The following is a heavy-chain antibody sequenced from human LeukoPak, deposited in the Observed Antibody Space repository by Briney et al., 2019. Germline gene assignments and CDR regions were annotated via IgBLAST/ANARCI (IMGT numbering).Heavy chain of an antibody. V-gene: IGHV3-13*01. CDR3: ARGPPRGKYYYMDV. J-gene: IGHJ6*03. D-gene: IGHD1-1*01. CDR1: GFTFSSFD. CDR2: IGTASVT. Sequence: GGSLRLSCAASGFTFSSFDMHWVRQPTGQGLEWVSTIGTASVTYYPGSVEGRFTLSRDNAKNSLYLQMNSLTAGDTAVYYCARGPPRGKYYYMDVWGKGTTVTVSS.